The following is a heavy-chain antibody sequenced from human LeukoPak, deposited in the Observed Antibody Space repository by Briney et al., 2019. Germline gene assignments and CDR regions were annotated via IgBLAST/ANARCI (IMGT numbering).Heavy chain of an antibody. CDR1: GFTFSDYY. Sequence: GGSLRLSCAASGFTFSDYYMSWIRQAPGKGLEWVSYISSSGSTIYYADSVKGRFTISRDNAKNSLYLQMNSLRAEDTAVYYCAIGVVEYSSSSGFDYWGQGTLVTVSS. V-gene: IGHV3-11*01. CDR3: AIGVVEYSSSSGFDY. J-gene: IGHJ4*02. D-gene: IGHD6-6*01. CDR2: ISSSGSTI.